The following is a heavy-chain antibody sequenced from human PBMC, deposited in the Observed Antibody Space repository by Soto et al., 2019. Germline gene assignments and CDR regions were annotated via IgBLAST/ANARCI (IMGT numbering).Heavy chain of an antibody. Sequence: QVQLQESGPGLVKPSQTLSLTCTASGGSISSGGYYWSWMRQHPGKGLEWIGYIYYSGSTYYNPSLKSRVTIAVDTSNNPFSLQWSSVTAAETAVYYCARSRGTATYPHDFQPWGQGTLVTVSS. J-gene: IGHJ1*01. CDR2: IYYSGST. CDR1: GGSISSGGYY. V-gene: IGHV4-31*03. D-gene: IGHD2-21*02. CDR3: ARSRGTATYPHDFQP.